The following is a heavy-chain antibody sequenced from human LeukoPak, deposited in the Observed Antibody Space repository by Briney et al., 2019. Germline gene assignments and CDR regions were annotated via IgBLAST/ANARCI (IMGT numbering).Heavy chain of an antibody. CDR1: GGTFSSYA. V-gene: IGHV1-69*13. CDR3: ARPAPGTPGGYYGMDV. Sequence: GASVKVSCKASGGTFSSYAISWVRQAPGQGLEWMGGIIPIFGTANYAQKFQGRVTITADESTSTAYMELSSLRSEDTAVYYCARPAPGTPGGYYGMDVWGQGTTVTVSS. D-gene: IGHD3-10*01. J-gene: IGHJ6*02. CDR2: IIPIFGTA.